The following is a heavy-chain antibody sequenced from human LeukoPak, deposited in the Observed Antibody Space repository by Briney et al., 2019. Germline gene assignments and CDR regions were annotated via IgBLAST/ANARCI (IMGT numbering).Heavy chain of an antibody. J-gene: IGHJ3*01. D-gene: IGHD3/OR15-3a*01. CDR2: ITGTGGST. CDR3: AKVRGTRDWYKDAFDV. Sequence: PGGSLRLSCAASGFTFSSYAMSWVRQAPGKGLEWVSAITGTGGSTYYVASVKGRFTVSRDNSRNTLYLQMSSLRAEASAMYYCAKVRGTRDWYKDAFDVWGQGTRVTVSS. CDR1: GFTFSSYA. V-gene: IGHV3-23*01.